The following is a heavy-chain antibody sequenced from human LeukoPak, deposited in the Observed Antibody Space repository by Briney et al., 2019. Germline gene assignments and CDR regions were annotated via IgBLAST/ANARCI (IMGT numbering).Heavy chain of an antibody. CDR3: ARVVLRFLEWLPRGYFDY. J-gene: IGHJ4*02. CDR1: GFTFSSYS. Sequence: GGSLRLSCAASGFTFSSYSMNWVRQAPGKGLERVSSISSSSSYIYYADSVKGRFTISRDNAKNSLYLQMNSLRAEDTAVYYCARVVLRFLEWLPRGYFDYWGQGTLVTVSS. D-gene: IGHD3-3*01. CDR2: ISSSSSYI. V-gene: IGHV3-21*01.